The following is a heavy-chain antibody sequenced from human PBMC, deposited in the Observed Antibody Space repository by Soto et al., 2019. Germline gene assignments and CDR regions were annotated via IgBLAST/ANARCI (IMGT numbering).Heavy chain of an antibody. CDR3: ARGLSIAARRDYYYYMDV. V-gene: IGHV1-8*01. Sequence: GASVKVSCKASGYTFTGYDINWVRQATGQGLEWMGWMNPNSGNTGYAQKFQGRVTMTRNTSISTAYMELSSLRSEDTAVYYCARGLSIAARRDYYYYMDVWGKGTTVTVSS. CDR2: MNPNSGNT. J-gene: IGHJ6*03. D-gene: IGHD6-6*01. CDR1: GYTFTGYD.